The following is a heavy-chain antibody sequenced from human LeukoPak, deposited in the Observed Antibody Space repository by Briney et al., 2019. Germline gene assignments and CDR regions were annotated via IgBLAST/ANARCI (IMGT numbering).Heavy chain of an antibody. CDR1: GGSISSYY. CDR2: IYYSGST. J-gene: IGHJ4*02. Sequence: SETLSLTCTVSGGSISSYYWSWIRQPPGKGLEWIGYIYYSGSTNYNPSLNSRVTISVDTSKNQFSLKLSSVTAADTAVYYCATSGRYYYDSSGYYYWGQGTLVTVSS. CDR3: ATSGRYYYDSSGYYY. V-gene: IGHV4-59*01. D-gene: IGHD3-22*01.